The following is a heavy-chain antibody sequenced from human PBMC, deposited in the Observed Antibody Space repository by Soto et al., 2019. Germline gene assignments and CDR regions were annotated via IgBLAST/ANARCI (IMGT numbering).Heavy chain of an antibody. V-gene: IGHV1-3*01. Sequence: GASVKVSCKASGYTLTSYAMHWVRQAPGQRLEWMGSINGADGNTKNSQKFQRRVTITRDTSASTAYMELSSLRSEDTDVYYCARAPGNYYYYAMDVWGQGTTVTVSS. D-gene: IGHD1-26*01. CDR2: INGADGNT. CDR3: ARAPGNYYYYAMDV. CDR1: GYTLTSYA. J-gene: IGHJ6*01.